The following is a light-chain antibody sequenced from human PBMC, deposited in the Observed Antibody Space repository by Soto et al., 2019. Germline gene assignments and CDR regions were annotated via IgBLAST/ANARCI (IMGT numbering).Light chain of an antibody. V-gene: IGLV2-14*01. J-gene: IGLJ1*01. CDR2: EVS. CDR1: NSDIGTYNY. CDR3: SSYTSTSTLYV. Sequence: QSALTQPASVSGSPGQSITISCTGSNSDIGTYNYVSWYQQLPGKAPKLVISEVSNRPPGISGRFSGSKSGNAASLTISGLQAEDEATYYCSSYTSTSTLYVFGPGTKLTVL.